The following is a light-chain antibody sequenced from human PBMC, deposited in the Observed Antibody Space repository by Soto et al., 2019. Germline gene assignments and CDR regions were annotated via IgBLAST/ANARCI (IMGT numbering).Light chain of an antibody. CDR3: QQYGSSPYT. CDR2: RAS. J-gene: IGKJ2*01. V-gene: IGKV3-20*01. CDR1: QSVSSSY. Sequence: EIVLKQSPVTLSLSPGERATLSCRASQSVSSSYLAWYQQKPGQAPWHRIYRASSRATVIPDRFSGSGSGTDVTLTISRQEPEDFAVFYCQQYGSSPYTFGQGTKLEIK.